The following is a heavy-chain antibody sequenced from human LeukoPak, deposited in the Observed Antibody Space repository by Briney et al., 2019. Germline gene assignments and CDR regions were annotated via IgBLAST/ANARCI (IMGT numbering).Heavy chain of an antibody. CDR1: GYSISSGYY. CDR3: ARTDDYSPDYYYYMDV. Sequence: SETLSLTCAVSGYSISSGYYWGWIRQPPGKGLEWIVSIYHSGSTYYNPSLKSPVTISVDTSKHQFSLTLSSVTDADTAVYYCARTDDYSPDYYYYMDVWGKGTTVTVSS. CDR2: IYHSGST. V-gene: IGHV4-38-2*01. J-gene: IGHJ6*03. D-gene: IGHD4-11*01.